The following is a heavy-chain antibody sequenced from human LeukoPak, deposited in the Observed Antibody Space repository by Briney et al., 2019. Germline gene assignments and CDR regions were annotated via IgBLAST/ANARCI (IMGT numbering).Heavy chain of an antibody. CDR3: ARDPDCSGGSCYRFDP. Sequence: SVKVSCKASGGTFSSYAIIWVRQAPGQGLEWMGRIIPILGIANYAQKFQGRVTLTADKSTSTAYMELSSLRSEDTAVYYCARDPDCSGGSCYRFDPWGQGTLVTVSS. D-gene: IGHD2-15*01. V-gene: IGHV1-69*04. CDR2: IIPILGIA. J-gene: IGHJ5*02. CDR1: GGTFSSYA.